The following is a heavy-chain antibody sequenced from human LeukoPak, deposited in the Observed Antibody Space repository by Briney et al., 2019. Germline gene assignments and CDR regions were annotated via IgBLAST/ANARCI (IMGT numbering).Heavy chain of an antibody. CDR2: MDPNSGNT. V-gene: IGHV1-8*03. Sequence: ASVKGSCKASGYTFTSYDINWVRQATGQGLEWMGWMDPNSGNTGYAQKFQGRVTITRNTSISTAYMELSSLRSEDTAVYYCAREGRSSGWYSDYWGQGTLVTVSS. D-gene: IGHD6-19*01. CDR3: AREGRSSGWYSDY. J-gene: IGHJ4*02. CDR1: GYTFTSYD.